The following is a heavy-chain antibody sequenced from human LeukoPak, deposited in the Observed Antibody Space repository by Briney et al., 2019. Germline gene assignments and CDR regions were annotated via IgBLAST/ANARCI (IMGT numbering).Heavy chain of an antibody. D-gene: IGHD3-16*01. CDR2: IYYSGST. CDR3: AMVKCYDYVWGEY. V-gene: IGHV4-59*12. J-gene: IGHJ4*02. CDR1: GGSISSYY. Sequence: SETLSLTCTVSGGSISSYYWSWIRQPPGKGLEWIGYIYYSGSTNYNPSLKSRVTMSVDTSKNQFSLKLSSVTAADTAVYYCAMVKCYDYVWGEYWGQGTLVTVSS.